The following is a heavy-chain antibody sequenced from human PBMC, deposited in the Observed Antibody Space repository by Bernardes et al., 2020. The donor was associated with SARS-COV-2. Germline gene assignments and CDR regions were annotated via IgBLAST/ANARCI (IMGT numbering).Heavy chain of an antibody. Sequence: SETLSLTCTVSGGSISSGGYYWSWIRQHPGKGLEWIGYIYYSGSTYYNPSLKSRVTISVDTSKNQFSLKLSSVTAADTAVYYCASESTGDRGGYYYYYGMDVWGQGTTVTVSS. CDR3: ASESTGDRGGYYYYYGMDV. J-gene: IGHJ6*02. CDR1: GGSISSGGYY. V-gene: IGHV4-31*03. CDR2: IYYSGST. D-gene: IGHD7-27*01.